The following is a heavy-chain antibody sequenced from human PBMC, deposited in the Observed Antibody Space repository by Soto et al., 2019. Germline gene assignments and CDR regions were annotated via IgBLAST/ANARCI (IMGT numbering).Heavy chain of an antibody. V-gene: IGHV3-48*01. J-gene: IGHJ5*02. CDR3: ARDNYDYIWGSYRRHTWFDP. CDR2: ISSSSSTI. CDR1: GFTFSSYS. D-gene: IGHD3-16*02. Sequence: GGSLRLSCAASGFTFSSYSMNWVRQAPGKGLEWVSYISSSSSTIYYADSVKGRFTISRDNAKNSLYLQMNSLRAEDTAVYYCARDNYDYIWGSYRRHTWFDPWGQGTLVTVAS.